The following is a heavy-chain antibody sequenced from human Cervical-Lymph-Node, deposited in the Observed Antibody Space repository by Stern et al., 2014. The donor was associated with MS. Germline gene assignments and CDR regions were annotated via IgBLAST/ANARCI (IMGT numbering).Heavy chain of an antibody. CDR1: GFNVNGNY. CDR3: ARTFYDSSGYYITDY. CDR2: IYSGGAT. J-gene: IGHJ4*02. V-gene: IGHV3-53*02. Sequence: VQLVETGGGLIQPGGSLRLSCAASGFNVNGNYMNWVRQAPGKGLEWLSVIYSGGATFNADSVKGRFTISRDDSKNTVYLQMNTLRAEDTAVYFCARTFYDSSGYYITDYWGQGTLVTVSS. D-gene: IGHD3-22*01.